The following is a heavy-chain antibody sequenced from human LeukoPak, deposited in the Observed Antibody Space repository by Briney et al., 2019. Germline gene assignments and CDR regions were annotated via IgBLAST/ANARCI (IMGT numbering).Heavy chain of an antibody. J-gene: IGHJ4*02. CDR2: IIPIFGTA. D-gene: IGHD3-22*01. Sequence: ASVKVSCKASGGTFSSYAISWVWQAPGQGLEWMGGIIPIFGTANYAQKFQGRVTITTNESTSTAYMELSSLRSEDTAVYYCARVPRDYYDSSGHYFDYWGQGTLLTVSS. CDR1: GGTFSSYA. V-gene: IGHV1-69*05. CDR3: ARVPRDYYDSSGHYFDY.